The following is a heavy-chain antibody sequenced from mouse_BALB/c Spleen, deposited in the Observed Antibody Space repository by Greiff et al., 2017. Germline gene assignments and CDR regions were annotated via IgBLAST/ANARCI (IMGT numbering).Heavy chain of an antibody. Sequence: EVKVEESGGGLVQPGGSLKLSCAASGFTFSSYTMSWVRQTPEKRLEWVAYISNGGGSTYYPDTVKGRFTISRDNAKNTLYLQMSSLKSEDTAMYYCARPLIYYAMDYWGQGTSVTVSS. CDR1: GFTFSSYT. V-gene: IGHV5-12-2*01. CDR2: ISNGGGST. CDR3: ARPLIYYAMDY. J-gene: IGHJ4*01.